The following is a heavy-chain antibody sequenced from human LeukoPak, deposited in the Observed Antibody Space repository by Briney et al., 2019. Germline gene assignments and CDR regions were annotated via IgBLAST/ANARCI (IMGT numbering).Heavy chain of an antibody. CDR2: IGHGGYDI. D-gene: IGHD3-10*01. CDR3: AKVFYYGSGSFIFDC. CDR1: GFTFSSFA. Sequence: GGSLRLSCAASGFTFSSFAMAWVRQAPGRGLEWVAVIGHGGYDIHYADSVKGRFTISRDNSKNILYLQMNSLGAEDTAVYYCAKVFYYGSGSFIFDCWGQGTLVTVSS. V-gene: IGHV3-23*01. J-gene: IGHJ4*02.